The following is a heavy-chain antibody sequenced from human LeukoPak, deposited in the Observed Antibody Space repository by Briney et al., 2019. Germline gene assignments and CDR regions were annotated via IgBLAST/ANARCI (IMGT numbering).Heavy chain of an antibody. J-gene: IGHJ4*02. Sequence: GGSLRLSCAASGFTFSNAWMSWVRQAPGKGLEWVGRIKSKTDGGTTDYAAPVKGRFTISRDDSKNTLFLQMNSLKTEDPAVYYCTTTPDYYGSGRWGQGTLVTVSS. V-gene: IGHV3-15*01. CDR1: GFTFSNAW. D-gene: IGHD3-10*01. CDR3: TTTPDYYGSGR. CDR2: IKSKTDGGTT.